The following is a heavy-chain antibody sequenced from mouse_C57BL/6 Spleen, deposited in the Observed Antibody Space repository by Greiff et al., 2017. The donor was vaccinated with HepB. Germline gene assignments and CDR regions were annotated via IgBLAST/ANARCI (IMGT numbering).Heavy chain of an antibody. Sequence: QVQLQQSGAELVKPGASVKLSCKASGYTFTSYWMHWVKQRPGQGLEWIGMIHPNSGSTNYNEKFKSKATLTVDKSSSTAYMQLSSLTSEDSAVYYCARHGSSRFDYWGQGTTLTVSS. D-gene: IGHD1-1*01. CDR3: ARHGSSRFDY. J-gene: IGHJ2*01. CDR1: GYTFTSYW. CDR2: IHPNSGST. V-gene: IGHV1-64*01.